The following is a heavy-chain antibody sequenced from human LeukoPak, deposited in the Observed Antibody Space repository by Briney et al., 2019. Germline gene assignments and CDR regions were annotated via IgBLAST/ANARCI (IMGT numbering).Heavy chain of an antibody. V-gene: IGHV3-15*07. CDR1: GFTFTNVW. CDR2: IKSNSEGGAA. CDR3: TTDRDALRY. J-gene: IGHJ4*02. D-gene: IGHD2-21*02. Sequence: SGGSLRLSCAASGFTFTNVWMNWVRQAPGKGLEWVGRIKSNSEGGAADYAAPVEGRFTISRHDSESTMYLQMNSLKTEDTAVYYCTTDRDALRYWGQGTPVTVSS.